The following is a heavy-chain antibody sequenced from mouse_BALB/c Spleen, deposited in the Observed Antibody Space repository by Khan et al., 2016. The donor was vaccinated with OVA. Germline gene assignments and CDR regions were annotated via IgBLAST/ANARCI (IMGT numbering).Heavy chain of an antibody. V-gene: IGHV3-2*02. CDR2: ISYSGST. D-gene: IGHD1-1*01. J-gene: IGHJ1*01. CDR1: GCSITSDYA. CDR3: LIYLFYYGRGFFDV. Sequence: EVQLQESGPGLVKPSQSLSLTCTVTGCSITSDYAWNWIRQFPGNKLEWMGYISYSGSTSYNPSLKSRVSFTRDTSKNQFFLHLNSVTSEDTATYFCLIYLFYYGRGFFDVWGAGTTVTVSS.